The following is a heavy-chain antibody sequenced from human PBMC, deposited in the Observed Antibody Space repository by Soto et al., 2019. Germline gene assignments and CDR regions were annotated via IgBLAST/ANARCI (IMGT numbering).Heavy chain of an antibody. V-gene: IGHV3-33*01. CDR2: IFLDGSNE. Sequence: GGSLRLSCEAAGFTFRSYAMHWVRQAPGKGLQWVAVIFLDGSNEFYADSVKGRFTISRDNSKNTLYLQMNSLRAEDTAVYYCAREDSVVVPAAIRPPKHWGQGPLVSVSS. CDR1: GFTFRSYA. CDR3: AREDSVVVPAAIRPPKH. D-gene: IGHD2-2*02. J-gene: IGHJ4*02.